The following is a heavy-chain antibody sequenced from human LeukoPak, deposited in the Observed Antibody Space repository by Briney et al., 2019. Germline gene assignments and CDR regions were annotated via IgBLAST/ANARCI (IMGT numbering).Heavy chain of an antibody. V-gene: IGHV3-21*01. D-gene: IGHD2-15*01. CDR2: ISSSSSYI. Sequence: GGSLRLSCAASGFTFSSYSMNWVRQAPGKGLEWVSSISSSSSYIYYADSVKGRFTISRDNSKNTLYLQMNSLRAEDTAVYYCSGGGETYYFDYWGQGTLVAVSS. CDR3: SGGGETYYFDY. CDR1: GFTFSSYS. J-gene: IGHJ4*02.